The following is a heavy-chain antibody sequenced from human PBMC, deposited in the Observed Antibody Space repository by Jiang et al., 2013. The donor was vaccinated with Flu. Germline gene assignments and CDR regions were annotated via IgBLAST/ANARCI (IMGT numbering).Heavy chain of an antibody. CDR2: IDWDDDK. Sequence: KPTQTLTLTCTFSGFSLSTSGMCVSWIRQPPGKALEWLALIDWDDDKYYSTSLKTRLTISKDTSKNQVVLTMTNMDPVDTATYYCARIIRDGYNVYYYYMDVWGKGTTVTVSS. V-gene: IGHV2-70*01. CDR3: ARIIRDGYNVYYYYMDV. D-gene: IGHD5-24*01. J-gene: IGHJ6*03. CDR1: GFSLSTSGMC.